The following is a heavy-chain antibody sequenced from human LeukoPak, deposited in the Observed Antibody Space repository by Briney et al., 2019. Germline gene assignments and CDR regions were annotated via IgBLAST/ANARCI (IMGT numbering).Heavy chain of an antibody. Sequence: PGGSLRLSCAGSGFPLSSYWMSWVRQAPGKGLEWVANINQDGDKEIYVASVKGRFTISRVNAKNSLYLEMNSLRAEDTAVYYCAGDYYDSSGYYTDYWGQGTLVTVSS. J-gene: IGHJ4*02. CDR1: GFPLSSYW. CDR2: INQDGDKE. CDR3: AGDYYDSSGYYTDY. D-gene: IGHD3-22*01. V-gene: IGHV3-7*01.